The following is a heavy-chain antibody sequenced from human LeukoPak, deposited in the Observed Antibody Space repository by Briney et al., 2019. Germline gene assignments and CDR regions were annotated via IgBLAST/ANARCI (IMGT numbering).Heavy chain of an antibody. Sequence: GGSLRLSCAASGFTFSTYSMNWVRQAPGKGLEWVSYISGTSTAIYYADSVRGRFTISRDNAKNSLYLQMSSLRAEDTAVYYCARAGGVYNCFDPWGQGTLVTVSS. J-gene: IGHJ5*02. CDR1: GFTFSTYS. CDR2: ISGTSTAI. CDR3: ARAGGVYNCFDP. D-gene: IGHD1-26*01. V-gene: IGHV3-48*01.